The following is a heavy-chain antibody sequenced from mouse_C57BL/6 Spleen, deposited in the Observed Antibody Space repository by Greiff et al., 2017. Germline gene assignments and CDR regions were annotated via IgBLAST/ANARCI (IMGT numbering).Heavy chain of an antibody. CDR2: LDPNSGGT. CDR3: ASWGYDPWDY. Sequence: VQLQQPGAELVKPGASVKLSCKASGYTFTSYWMHWVKQRPGRGLEWIGRLDPNSGGTKYNEKFKCKATLTVDTPSSTAYMQRSSLTSEDSAFYYCASWGYDPWDYWGQGTSVTVSS. V-gene: IGHV1-72*01. CDR1: GYTFTSYW. D-gene: IGHD2-3*01. J-gene: IGHJ4*01.